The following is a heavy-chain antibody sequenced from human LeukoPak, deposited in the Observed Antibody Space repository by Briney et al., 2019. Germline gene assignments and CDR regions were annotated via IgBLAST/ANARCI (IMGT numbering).Heavy chain of an antibody. Sequence: GGSLRLSCAASGFTFSSYWMHWVRQAPGKGLVWVSRINEDETTITYVDSVKGRFTISRDNAKNTLFLQMSSLRAEDTAVYYCVRGLNGAGDYWGQGTLVTVSS. J-gene: IGHJ4*02. V-gene: IGHV3-74*01. D-gene: IGHD3-10*01. CDR1: GFTFSSYW. CDR3: VRGLNGAGDY. CDR2: INEDETTI.